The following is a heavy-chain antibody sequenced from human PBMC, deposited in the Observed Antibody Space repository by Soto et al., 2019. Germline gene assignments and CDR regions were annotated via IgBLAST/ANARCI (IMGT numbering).Heavy chain of an antibody. J-gene: IGHJ6*03. Sequence: ASVKVSCKASGYTFISYGISWVRQAPGQGLEWMGWISAYNGNTNYAQRLQGRVTMTTDTSTSTAYMELRSLRSDDTAVYYCARAVTDYGDYGYYYMDVWGKGTTVTVSS. CDR2: ISAYNGNT. CDR3: ARAVTDYGDYGYYYMDV. CDR1: GYTFISYG. V-gene: IGHV1-18*01. D-gene: IGHD4-17*01.